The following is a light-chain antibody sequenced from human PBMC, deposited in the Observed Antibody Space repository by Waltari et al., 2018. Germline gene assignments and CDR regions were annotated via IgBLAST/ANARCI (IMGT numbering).Light chain of an antibody. CDR3: QQGYSSPIT. Sequence: DIQMTQSPSSLSASVGDKVTITCRASPSIGSWLAWYQQKPGEAPKLVIYAASSLGRGIPSRFSDSGSGTDFTLTITSLQPEDFGDYYCQQGYSSPITFGPGTKVNI. V-gene: IGKV1-12*01. J-gene: IGKJ3*01. CDR1: PSIGSW. CDR2: AAS.